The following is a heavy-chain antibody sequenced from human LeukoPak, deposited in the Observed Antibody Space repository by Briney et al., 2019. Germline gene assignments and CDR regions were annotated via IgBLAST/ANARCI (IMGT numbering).Heavy chain of an antibody. V-gene: IGHV3-30*04. D-gene: IGHD2-2*01. CDR2: ISYDGSNK. CDR3: ARPDIVVVPAATGHFDY. J-gene: IGHJ4*02. Sequence: GGSLRLSCAASGFTFSSYAMPWVRQAPGKGLEWVAVISYDGSNKYYADSVKGRFTISRDNSKNTLYLQMNSLRAEDTAVYYCARPDIVVVPAATGHFDYWGQGTLVTVSS. CDR1: GFTFSSYA.